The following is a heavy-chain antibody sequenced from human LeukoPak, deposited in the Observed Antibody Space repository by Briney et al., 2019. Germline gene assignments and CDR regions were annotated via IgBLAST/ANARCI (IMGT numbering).Heavy chain of an antibody. CDR1: GGSFSGYY. CDR2: INHSGST. J-gene: IGHJ5*02. Sequence: PSETLSLTCAVYGGSFSGYYWSWIRQPPGKGLEWIGEINHSGSTNYNPSLKSRVTISVDTSKNQFSLKLSSVTAADTAVYYCARGRFLEWLLSPWRWFDPWGQGTLVTVSS. CDR3: ARGRFLEWLLSPWRWFDP. D-gene: IGHD3-3*01. V-gene: IGHV4-34*01.